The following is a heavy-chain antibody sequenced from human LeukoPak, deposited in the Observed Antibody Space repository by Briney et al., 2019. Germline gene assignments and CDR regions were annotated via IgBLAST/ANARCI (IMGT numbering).Heavy chain of an antibody. J-gene: IGHJ3*02. Sequence: SVNVSCKASGGTFSSYAISWVRQAPGQGLEWMGGIIPIFGTANYAQKFQGRVTITADESTSTAYMGLSSLRSEDTAVYYCASVFGVVSILSDAFDIWGQGTMVTVSS. D-gene: IGHD3-3*01. CDR3: ASVFGVVSILSDAFDI. CDR1: GGTFSSYA. V-gene: IGHV1-69*01. CDR2: IIPIFGTA.